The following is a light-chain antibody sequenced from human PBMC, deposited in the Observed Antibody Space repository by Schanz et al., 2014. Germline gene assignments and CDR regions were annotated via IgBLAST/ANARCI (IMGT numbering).Light chain of an antibody. CDR3: SSHADNYIRV. CDR1: NSAVGGYNY. Sequence: QSALTQPPSASGSPGQSVTIPCTGTNSAVGGYNYVSWYQQHPGKAPKLMIYEVSKRPSGVPDRFSGSKSGNTASLTISGPRGGDGADYYCSSHADNYIRVFGGGTKLTVL. CDR2: EVS. V-gene: IGLV2-8*01. J-gene: IGLJ3*02.